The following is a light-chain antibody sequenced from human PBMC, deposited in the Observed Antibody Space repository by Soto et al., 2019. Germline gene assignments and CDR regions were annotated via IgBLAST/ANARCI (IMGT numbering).Light chain of an antibody. CDR1: TGAVTSGHY. V-gene: IGLV7-46*01. CDR3: LLSYSGAPVV. J-gene: IGLJ2*01. Sequence: QAVVTQEPSLTVSPGGTVTLTCGSSTGAVTSGHYPYWFQQKPGQAPRTLMYDTNNKHSWTPARFSGSLLAGQAALTLSGAQPEDEAEYYYLLSYSGAPVVFGGGTKVTVL. CDR2: DTN.